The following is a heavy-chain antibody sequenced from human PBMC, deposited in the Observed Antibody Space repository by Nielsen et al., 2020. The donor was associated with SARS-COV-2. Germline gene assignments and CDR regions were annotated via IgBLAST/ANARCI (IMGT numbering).Heavy chain of an antibody. Sequence: GESLKISCAASDFTFSDYSMNWVRQAPGKGLEWVSSIDFSSKYIFYADSVRGRFTISRDNTRKSLFLQMNSLIAEDTALYYCARGGRGHGFFDSWGQGTLVTVSS. V-gene: IGHV3-21*01. J-gene: IGHJ4*02. CDR2: IDFSSKYI. CDR3: ARGGRGHGFFDS. CDR1: DFTFSDYS. D-gene: IGHD3-10*01.